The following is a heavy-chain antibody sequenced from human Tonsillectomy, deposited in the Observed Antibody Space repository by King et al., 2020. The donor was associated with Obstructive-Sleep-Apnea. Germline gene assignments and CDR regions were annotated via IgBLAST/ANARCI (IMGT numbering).Heavy chain of an antibody. J-gene: IGHJ4*02. CDR2: IYHSGST. CDR1: GYSISSGYY. CDR3: AREAPPRRTGYSSRWYDY. V-gene: IGHV4-38-2*02. D-gene: IGHD6-13*01. Sequence: VQLQESGPGLVKPSETLSLTCTVSGYSISSGYYWGWIRQPPGKGLEWIGSIYHSGSTYYNPSLKSRVTISVDTSKNQFSLKLSSVTAADTAVYYCAREAPPRRTGYSSRWYDYWGQGTLVTVSS.